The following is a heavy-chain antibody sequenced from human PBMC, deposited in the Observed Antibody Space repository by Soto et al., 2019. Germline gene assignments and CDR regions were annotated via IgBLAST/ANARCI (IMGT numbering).Heavy chain of an antibody. CDR1: GFTFSSYG. CDR3: ARSGLAAEENWFDP. CDR2: ISYDGSNK. J-gene: IGHJ5*02. Sequence: GGSLRLSCAASGFTFSSYGMHWVRQAPGKGLEWVAVISYDGSNKYYADSVKGRFTISRDNSKNSLYLQMNSLRAEDTVVYYCARSGLAAEENWFDPWGQGTLVTVSS. D-gene: IGHD6-13*01. V-gene: IGHV3-30*03.